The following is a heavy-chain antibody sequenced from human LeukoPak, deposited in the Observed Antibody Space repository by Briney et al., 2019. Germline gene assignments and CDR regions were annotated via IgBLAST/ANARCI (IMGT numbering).Heavy chain of an antibody. CDR2: IKQDGSEK. CDR1: GFTFSSYW. J-gene: IGHJ4*02. CDR3: AKDKYNNNWYEGFDY. Sequence: QPGGSLRLSCAASGFTFSSYWMSWVRQAPGKGLEWVANIKQDGSEKYYVDSVKGRFTISRDNAKNSLYLQMNSLRVEDTAVYYCAKDKYNNNWYEGFDYWGQGTLVAVSS. V-gene: IGHV3-7*03. D-gene: IGHD1-1*01.